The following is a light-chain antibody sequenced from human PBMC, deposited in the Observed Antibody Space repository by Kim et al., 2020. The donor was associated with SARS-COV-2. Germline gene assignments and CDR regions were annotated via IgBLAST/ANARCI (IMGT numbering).Light chain of an antibody. CDR1: QSVSSN. Sequence: EIVMTQSPATLSVSPGERATLSCRASQSVSSNLAWYQQKPGQAPRLLIHGASTRATGIPARFSGSGSGTDFTLTISSLQSEDFAVYYCQHYNNWPAFGQGTKVDIK. CDR3: QHYNNWPA. CDR2: GAS. J-gene: IGKJ1*01. V-gene: IGKV3-15*01.